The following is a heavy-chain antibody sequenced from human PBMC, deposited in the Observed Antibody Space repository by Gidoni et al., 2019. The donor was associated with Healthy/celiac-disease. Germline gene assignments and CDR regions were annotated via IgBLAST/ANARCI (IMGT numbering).Heavy chain of an antibody. J-gene: IGHJ5*02. CDR2: ISAYNGNP. Sequence: SWVRQAPGQGLELMGWISAYNGNPNYGQKFQGRATMTTDTSTSTAYMELRSLRSDDTAVYYCAIVRGDGFDPWGQGTLVTVSS. CDR3: AIVRGDGFDP. V-gene: IGHV1-18*01. D-gene: IGHD4-17*01.